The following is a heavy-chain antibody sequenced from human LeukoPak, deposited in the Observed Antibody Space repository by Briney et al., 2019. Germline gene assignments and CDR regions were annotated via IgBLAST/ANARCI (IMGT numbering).Heavy chain of an antibody. V-gene: IGHV3-15*01. CDR1: GFTFRDAG. J-gene: IGHJ4*02. Sequence: GGSLRLSCAASGFTFRDAGMSWVRQAPGKGLEWVGRIRSETDGGTTDYAAPVKGRFTTSRDDSKNTVYLQMSSLKTEDTAVYFCAHRNTAMVRVDYWGQGTLVTVSS. D-gene: IGHD5-18*01. CDR2: IRSETDGGTT. CDR3: AHRNTAMVRVDY.